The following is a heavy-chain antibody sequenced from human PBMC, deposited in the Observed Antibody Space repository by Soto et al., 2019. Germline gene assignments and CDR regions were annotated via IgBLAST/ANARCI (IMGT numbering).Heavy chain of an antibody. CDR2: IDPSDSYT. V-gene: IGHV5-10-1*01. Sequence: GESLKISCKGSGYSFTSYWISWVRQMPGKGLEWMGRIDPSDSYTNYSPSFQGHVTISADKSISTAYLQWSSLKASDTAMYYCARPGAAHYVMDVWGQGTTVTVSS. CDR1: GYSFTSYW. CDR3: ARPGAAHYVMDV. J-gene: IGHJ6*02. D-gene: IGHD6-6*01.